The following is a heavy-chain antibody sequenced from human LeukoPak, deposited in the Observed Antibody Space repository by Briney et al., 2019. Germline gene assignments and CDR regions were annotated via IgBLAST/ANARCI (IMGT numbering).Heavy chain of an antibody. J-gene: IGHJ5*02. CDR2: ISSSSSYI. V-gene: IGHV3-21*01. CDR1: GFTFSSYS. D-gene: IGHD6-13*01. CDR3: ARDHEQQLVLDWFDP. Sequence: GGSLRLSCAASGFTFSSYSMNWGRQGPGKGLEWVSSISSSSSYIYYADSVKGRFTISRDNAKNSLYLQMNSLRAEDTAVYYCARDHEQQLVLDWFDPWGQGTLVTVSS.